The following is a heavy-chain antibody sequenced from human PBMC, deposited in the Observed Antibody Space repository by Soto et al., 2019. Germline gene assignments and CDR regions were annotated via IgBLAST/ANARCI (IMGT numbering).Heavy chain of an antibody. CDR1: GYSFTSYW. CDR2: IYPGDSDT. J-gene: IGHJ6*04. Sequence: PGESLKISCKGSGYSFTSYWIGWVRQMPGKGLEWMGIIYPGDSDTRYSPSFQGQVTISADKSISTAYLQWSSLKASDTAMYYCGAPDDKGDYNRGPGYYYYGMDVWGKGTTVTVPS. D-gene: IGHD4-17*01. CDR3: GAPDDKGDYNRGPGYYYYGMDV. V-gene: IGHV5-51*01.